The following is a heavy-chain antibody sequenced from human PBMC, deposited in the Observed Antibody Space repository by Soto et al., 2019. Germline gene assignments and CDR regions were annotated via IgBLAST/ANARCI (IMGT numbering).Heavy chain of an antibody. D-gene: IGHD2-15*01. CDR1: GFPFGDYY. Sequence: QVQLVESGGALVKPGGSLRLSCAASGFPFGDYYMSWIRQAPGKGLEWVSYISFTGSITYYADSVRGRFTISRDNARSSLYSQMTSLRGEDPAVYYCARYLQKAATNTNGLDPWGQGARVTASS. CDR2: ISFTGSIT. V-gene: IGHV3-11*01. J-gene: IGHJ5*02. CDR3: ARYLQKAATNTNGLDP.